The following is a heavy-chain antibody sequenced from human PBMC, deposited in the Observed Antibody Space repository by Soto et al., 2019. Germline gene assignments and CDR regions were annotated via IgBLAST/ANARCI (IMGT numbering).Heavy chain of an antibody. CDR3: ARDLGYYASDGYFDY. V-gene: IGHV3-11*01. CDR1: GFTFSYYY. D-gene: IGHD3-22*01. CDR2: ISSSGSII. J-gene: IGHJ4*02. Sequence: GASLRLSCPASGFTFSYYYMSWIRQAPGKGLEWVSYISSSGSIIYYADSVKGRFTISRDNAKNSLYLQLNSLRAEDTAVYYCARDLGYYASDGYFDYWGQGTVVTVSS.